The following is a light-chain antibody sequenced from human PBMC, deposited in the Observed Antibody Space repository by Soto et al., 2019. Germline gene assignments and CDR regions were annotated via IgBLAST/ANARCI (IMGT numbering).Light chain of an antibody. J-gene: IGKJ1*01. Sequence: DIQMTQSPSSLSASIGARVTITCRASQSISRYLIWYQQKPGKAPKLLIYAASDLQSGVPSRFSGSGSGTDFTLTISSLQPEDFATYYCQQSYSSPPGTFGQGTKVDIK. CDR3: QQSYSSPPGT. V-gene: IGKV1-39*01. CDR2: AAS. CDR1: QSISRY.